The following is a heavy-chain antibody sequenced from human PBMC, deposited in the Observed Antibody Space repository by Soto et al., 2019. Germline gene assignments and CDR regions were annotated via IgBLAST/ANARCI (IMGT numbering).Heavy chain of an antibody. J-gene: IGHJ3*02. D-gene: IGHD2-21*01. Sequence: GASMKVSCKASGGTFSSYAISWVRQAPGQGLDWMGGIIPIFGTANYAQKFQGRVTITADESTSTAYMELSSLRSEDTAVYYCARVESGVGVVRAIHWVFDIWGQGTMVTVSS. CDR3: ARVESGVGVVRAIHWVFDI. CDR2: IIPIFGTA. V-gene: IGHV1-69*13. CDR1: GGTFSSYA.